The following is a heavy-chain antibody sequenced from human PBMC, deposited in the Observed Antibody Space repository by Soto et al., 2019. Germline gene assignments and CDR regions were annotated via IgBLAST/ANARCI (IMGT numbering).Heavy chain of an antibody. CDR3: ARLGYCSSATCKYYFYYYGMDV. J-gene: IGHJ6*02. D-gene: IGHD2-2*01. CDR2: ISGRGTTT. Sequence: LILSCEASGFSFSSYSMNWVRRAPGKGLEWVSFISGRGTTTFYADSVKARFTVSRDTAKNSLYLEVNSPRDEDTAVYYCARLGYCSSATCKYYFYYYGMDVWGQGTTVTVSS. CDR1: GFSFSSYS. V-gene: IGHV3-48*02.